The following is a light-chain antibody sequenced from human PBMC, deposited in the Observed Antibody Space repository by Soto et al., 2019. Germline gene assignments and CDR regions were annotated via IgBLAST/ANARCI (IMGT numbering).Light chain of an antibody. Sequence: DIQMTQSPSSLSASVGDRVNITRRASQGINNYLAWFQKKPGTAPKSLIYATSSLQRGVPSKFSGSGSGTDFTLTINNLQPEDSATYYCQQYTRYPLTFGPGTTVEIK. CDR3: QQYTRYPLT. V-gene: IGKV1-16*02. J-gene: IGKJ3*01. CDR2: ATS. CDR1: QGINNY.